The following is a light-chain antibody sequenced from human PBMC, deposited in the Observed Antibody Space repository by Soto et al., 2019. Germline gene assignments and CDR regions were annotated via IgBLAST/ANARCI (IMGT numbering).Light chain of an antibody. CDR1: SSDVGGYIY. CDR2: EVS. Sequence: QSALTQPASVSGSPGQSITISCTGTSSDVGGYIYVSWYQHHPGKAPKLMIYEVSNRPSGVSNRFSGSKSGSTASLTISGLQDEEEADYYCTSYKSRSSQVFGTGTKVTVL. J-gene: IGLJ1*01. CDR3: TSYKSRSSQV. V-gene: IGLV2-14*01.